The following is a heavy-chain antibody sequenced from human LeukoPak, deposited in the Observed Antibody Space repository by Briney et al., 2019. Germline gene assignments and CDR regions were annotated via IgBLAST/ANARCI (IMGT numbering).Heavy chain of an antibody. D-gene: IGHD1-7*01. CDR1: GGSISSSSYY. J-gene: IGHJ4*02. Sequence: PSETLSLTCTVSGGSISSSSYYWGWIRQPPGKGLEWVGHMYYRGNTFYNPSLKSRVTISVDTYKNQFSLKLRSVTAADTAVYYCARLYGNYQNYFDYWGQGTLVTVSS. CDR2: MYYRGNT. CDR3: ARLYGNYQNYFDY. V-gene: IGHV4-39*07.